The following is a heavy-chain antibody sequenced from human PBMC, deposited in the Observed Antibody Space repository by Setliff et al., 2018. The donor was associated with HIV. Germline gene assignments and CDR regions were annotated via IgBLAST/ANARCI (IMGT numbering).Heavy chain of an antibody. CDR2: IYYSGST. Sequence: PSETLSLTCTVSGGSISSSSYYWGWIRQPPGKGLEWIGSIYYSGSTYYNPSLKSRVTISVDTSKNYFSLKLSYVTAADTAVYYCARQMPGVRGVIVASIDYWGQGTLVTVSS. CDR3: ARQMPGVRGVIVASIDY. J-gene: IGHJ4*02. V-gene: IGHV4-39*01. CDR1: GGSISSSSYY. D-gene: IGHD3-10*01.